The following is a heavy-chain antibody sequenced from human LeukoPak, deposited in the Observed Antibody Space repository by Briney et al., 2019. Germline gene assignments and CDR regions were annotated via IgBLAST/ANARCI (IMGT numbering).Heavy chain of an antibody. Sequence: GGSLRLSCAASGFTFSGYGMHWVRQAPGKGLEWVAFIRYDGSNKYYADSVKGRFTISRDNSKNTLYLQMNSLRAEDTAVYYCAKDRSYSSFFDYWGQGTLVTVSS. CDR2: IRYDGSNK. CDR3: AKDRSYSSFFDY. CDR1: GFTFSGYG. J-gene: IGHJ4*02. V-gene: IGHV3-30*02. D-gene: IGHD1-26*01.